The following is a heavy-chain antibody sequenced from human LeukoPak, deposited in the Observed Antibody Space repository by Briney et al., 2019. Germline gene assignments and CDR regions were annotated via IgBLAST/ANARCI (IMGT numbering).Heavy chain of an antibody. CDR3: ARVDCGGDCLMDWYYGMDV. V-gene: IGHV1-69*13. D-gene: IGHD2-21*02. J-gene: IGHJ6*02. Sequence: SVKVSCKASGGTCSSYAISWVRLPPGQGLEWMGGIIPIFGTANYAQKFQGRVTITADESTSTAYMELSSLRSEDTAVYYCARVDCGGDCLMDWYYGMDVWGQGTTVTVS. CDR1: GGTCSSYA. CDR2: IIPIFGTA.